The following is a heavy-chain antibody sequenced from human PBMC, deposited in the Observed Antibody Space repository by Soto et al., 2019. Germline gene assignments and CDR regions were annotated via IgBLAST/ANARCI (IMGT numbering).Heavy chain of an antibody. J-gene: IGHJ4*02. CDR2: ISGSGGST. CDR1: GFTFSSYA. V-gene: IGHV3-23*01. Sequence: GGSLRLSCAASGFTFSSYAMSWVRQAPGKGLEWVSAISGSGGSTYYADSVKGRFTISRDNSKNTLYLQMNSLRAEDTAVYYCANIPRGFFYFDYWGQGTLVTVSS. D-gene: IGHD3-16*01. CDR3: ANIPRGFFYFDY.